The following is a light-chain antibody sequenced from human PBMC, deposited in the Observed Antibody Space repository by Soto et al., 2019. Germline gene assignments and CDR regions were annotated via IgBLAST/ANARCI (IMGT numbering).Light chain of an antibody. Sequence: DIQMTQSPSTLSASVGDRVTITCRASQCISSWLAWYQQKPGKAPKLLIYKTSNLESGVPSRFSGSGSGTEFALTISSLPPGDFASYYCLQYNSYPYTFGQGTKLEIK. CDR1: QCISSW. CDR2: KTS. V-gene: IGKV1-5*03. J-gene: IGKJ2*01. CDR3: LQYNSYPYT.